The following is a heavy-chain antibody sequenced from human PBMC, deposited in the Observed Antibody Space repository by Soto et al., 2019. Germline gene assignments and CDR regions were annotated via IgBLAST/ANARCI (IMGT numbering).Heavy chain of an antibody. Sequence: GGSLRLSCAASGFTFSDYYMDWVRQLPGKGLEWVGRTRNKANSYTTEYAPSVKGRFTISRHDSEDSMYLQMNSLKTEDTAVYYCARDTGGSYDFWGQGALVTVPS. V-gene: IGHV3-72*01. CDR2: TRNKANSYTT. CDR1: GFTFSDYY. D-gene: IGHD1-26*01. CDR3: ARDTGGSYDF. J-gene: IGHJ4*02.